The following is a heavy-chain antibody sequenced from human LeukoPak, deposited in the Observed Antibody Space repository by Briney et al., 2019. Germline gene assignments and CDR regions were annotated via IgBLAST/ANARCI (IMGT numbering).Heavy chain of an antibody. CDR1: GYTFTSHV. V-gene: IGHV7-4-1*02. CDR3: VRVVVVATTAVSSWFDP. CDR2: INTNTGNP. J-gene: IGHJ5*02. D-gene: IGHD2-15*01. Sequence: ASVKVSCKASGYTFTSHVINWVRQAPGQGLEWMGWINTNTGNPTYAQGFTGRFVFSLDTSVSTAYLQISSLKAEDTAVYYCVRVVVVATTAVSSWFDPWGQGTLVTVSS.